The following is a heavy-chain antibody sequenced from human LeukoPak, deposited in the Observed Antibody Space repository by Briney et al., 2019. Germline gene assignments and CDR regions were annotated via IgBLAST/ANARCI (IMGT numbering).Heavy chain of an antibody. D-gene: IGHD4-17*01. J-gene: IGHJ3*02. CDR1: GGSISTSSYY. CDR2: IYYGGST. CDR3: ASPYGDYADDAFDI. V-gene: IGHV4-39*01. Sequence: SETLSLTCTVSGGSISTSSYYWGWLRQPPRKGLEWVAYIYYGGSTYYSPSLKSRVTISVDTSKSQFSLKVTSVTAADTAVYYCASPYGDYADDAFDIWGQGTMVTVSS.